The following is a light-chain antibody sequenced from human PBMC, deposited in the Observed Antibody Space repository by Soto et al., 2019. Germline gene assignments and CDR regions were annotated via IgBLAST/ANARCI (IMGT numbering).Light chain of an antibody. J-gene: IGLJ2*01. Sequence: QSVLTQPASVSGSPGQSITVSCTGTSSDVGAYNYVSWYQQHPGEAPKLMIYEVTNRPSGVSNRFSGSKSGNTASLTISGLQAEDEADYYCTSYTSGRTLVFGGGTKVTVL. CDR3: TSYTSGRTLV. CDR2: EVT. CDR1: SSDVGAYNY. V-gene: IGLV2-14*01.